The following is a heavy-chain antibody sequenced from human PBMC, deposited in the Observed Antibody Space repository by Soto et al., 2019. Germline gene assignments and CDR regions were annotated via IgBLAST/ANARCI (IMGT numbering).Heavy chain of an antibody. Sequence: QIQLVESGGDVVQPGRSLRLSCTASGFNFGFFGMHWVRQAPGKGLEWVAFISADGTNTYYAESVRGRFTLSRDNSMRTGFLQMNSLRDDDTGLYFCARVNLSFDFDPWGRGTLVTVSS. CDR3: ARVNLSFDFDP. CDR1: GFNFGFFG. D-gene: IGHD2-15*01. J-gene: IGHJ4*02. CDR2: ISADGTNT. V-gene: IGHV3-30*03.